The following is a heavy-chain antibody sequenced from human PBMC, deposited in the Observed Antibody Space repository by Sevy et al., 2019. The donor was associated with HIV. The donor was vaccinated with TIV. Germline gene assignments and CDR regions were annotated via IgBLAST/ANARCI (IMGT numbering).Heavy chain of an antibody. CDR3: ARDHVKDGDLGDYYYYAMDV. D-gene: IGHD4-17*01. CDR2: ISGSGDTI. CDR1: GFTISDYY. Sequence: GGSLRLSCAASGFTISDYYMSWIRQAPGKGLEWHSYISGSGDTIYYADSVKGRFTISRDNAKNSLYLQMNSLRAEDTAVYYCARDHVKDGDLGDYYYYAMDVWGQGTSVTVSS. V-gene: IGHV3-11*01. J-gene: IGHJ6*02.